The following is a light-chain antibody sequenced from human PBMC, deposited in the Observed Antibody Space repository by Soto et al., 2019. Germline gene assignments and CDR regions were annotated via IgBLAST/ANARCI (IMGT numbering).Light chain of an antibody. CDR3: QHYGSAPLT. Sequence: EIVLTQSPGTLSLTPGERATLSCRASQSISSSCLAWYQQKPGHAPRLLIYGASSRATGIPDRFSGSGSGTDFTLTVSRLEPEDFAVYYCQHYGSAPLTFGGGTKVEIK. V-gene: IGKV3-20*01. J-gene: IGKJ4*01. CDR2: GAS. CDR1: QSISSSC.